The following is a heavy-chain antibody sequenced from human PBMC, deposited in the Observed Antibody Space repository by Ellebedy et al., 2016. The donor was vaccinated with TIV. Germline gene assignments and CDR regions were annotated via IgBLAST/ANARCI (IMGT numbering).Heavy chain of an antibody. D-gene: IGHD5-24*01. CDR3: AKDQVAGDGRWVFDI. J-gene: IGHJ3*02. CDR2: LYGSGGGI. CDR1: GFTFSSFA. V-gene: IGHV3-23*01. Sequence: GESLKISCAASGFTFSSFAMGWVRQTPGKGLEWVSGLYGSGGGISYSDSVKGRFTISRDNSKNMLYLQMNSLRAEDTAKYFCAKDQVAGDGRWVFDIWGQGTMVTVSS.